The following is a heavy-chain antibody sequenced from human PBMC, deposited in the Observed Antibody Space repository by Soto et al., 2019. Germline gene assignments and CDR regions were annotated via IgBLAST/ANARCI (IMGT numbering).Heavy chain of an antibody. Sequence: GASVKVSCKASGYTFTSYYMHWVRQAPGQGLEWMGIINPSGGSTSYAQKFQGRVTMTRDTSTSTVYMELSSLRSEDTAVYYCASIAARGTDGYYFDYWGQGTLVTVSS. V-gene: IGHV1-46*03. CDR2: INPSGGST. CDR3: ASIAARGTDGYYFDY. J-gene: IGHJ4*02. D-gene: IGHD6-6*01. CDR1: GYTFTSYY.